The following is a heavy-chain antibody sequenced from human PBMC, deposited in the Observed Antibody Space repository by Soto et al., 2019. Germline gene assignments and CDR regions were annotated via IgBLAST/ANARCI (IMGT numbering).Heavy chain of an antibody. Sequence: GGSLRLSCAASGFTFSDYYVSWIRQAPGKGLEWVSYISSSSSYTNYADSVKGRFTISRDNAKNSLYLQMNSLRAEDTAVYYCASGTTVTNYPPYYYYGMDVWGQGTTVTVSS. D-gene: IGHD4-4*01. V-gene: IGHV3-11*06. CDR2: ISSSSSYT. CDR3: ASGTTVTNYPPYYYYGMDV. J-gene: IGHJ6*02. CDR1: GFTFSDYY.